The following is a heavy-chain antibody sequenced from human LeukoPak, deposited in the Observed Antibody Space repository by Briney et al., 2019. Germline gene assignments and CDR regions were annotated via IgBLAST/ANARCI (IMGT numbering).Heavy chain of an antibody. J-gene: IGHJ3*02. Sequence: SETLSLTCTVSGGSISSGNYYWSWIRQPAGTGLEWIGRIYNSRTTNYNPSLMSRVAISVDTSMNQFSLKLTSVTAADTAVYYCARTVVPAARGAFDIWGQGTMVTVSP. CDR1: GGSISSGNYY. CDR2: IYNSRTT. V-gene: IGHV4-61*02. D-gene: IGHD2-2*01. CDR3: ARTVVPAARGAFDI.